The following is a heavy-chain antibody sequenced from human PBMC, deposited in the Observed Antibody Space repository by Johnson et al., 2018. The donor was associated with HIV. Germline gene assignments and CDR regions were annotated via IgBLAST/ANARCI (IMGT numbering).Heavy chain of an antibody. Sequence: QVQLVESGGGVVQPGGSLRLSCAASGFTFSSYGMHWVRQAPGKGLEWVAVIWYDGSNKYYADSVQGRFTISRDNSKNTLYLQMNSLRAEDTAVYYCAKEGLSGENYDFWSGQGDAFDIWGQGTMVTVSS. CDR1: GFTFSSYG. CDR3: AKEGLSGENYDFWSGQGDAFDI. J-gene: IGHJ3*02. CDR2: IWYDGSNK. V-gene: IGHV3-33*06. D-gene: IGHD3-3*01.